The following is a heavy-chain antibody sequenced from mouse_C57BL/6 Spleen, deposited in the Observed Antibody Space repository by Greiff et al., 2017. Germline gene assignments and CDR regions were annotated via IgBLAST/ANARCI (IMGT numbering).Heavy chain of an antibody. D-gene: IGHD6-1*01. V-gene: IGHV3-6*01. CDR1: GYSITSGYY. CDR3: AREGSYEYYFDY. CDR2: ISYDGSN. Sequence: ESGPGLVKPSQSLSLTCSVTGYSITSGYYWNWIRQFPGNKLEWMGYISYDGSNNYNPSLKNRISITRDTSKNQFFLKLNSVTTEDTATYYCAREGSYEYYFDYWGQGTTLTVSS. J-gene: IGHJ2*01.